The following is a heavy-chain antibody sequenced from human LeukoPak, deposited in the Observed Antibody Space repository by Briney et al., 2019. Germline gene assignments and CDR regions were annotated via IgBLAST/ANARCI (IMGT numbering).Heavy chain of an antibody. V-gene: IGHV3-7*01. D-gene: IGHD3-22*01. CDR2: KNQDGSMK. J-gene: IGHJ4*02. CDR1: GFTFSRYW. Sequence: GFLRLCCVTSGFTFSRYWLECVRPAPGKGLEGVANKNQDGSMKNYVDSVKGRFTISRDNAKNSLYLQMSSLRAEDTAVYYCTKYPDNSGYSGYWGQGTLLTVSS. CDR3: TKYPDNSGYSGY.